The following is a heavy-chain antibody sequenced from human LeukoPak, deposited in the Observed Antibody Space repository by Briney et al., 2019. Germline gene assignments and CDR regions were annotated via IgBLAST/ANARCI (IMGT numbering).Heavy chain of an antibody. Sequence: ASVKVSCKASGYTFTSYGISWVRQAPGQGLEWMGWISAYSGNTNYAQKLQGRVTMTTDTSTSTAYMELRSLRSDDTAVYYCARVPQGSGSYSNWFDPWGQGTLVTVSS. CDR1: GYTFTSYG. D-gene: IGHD3-10*01. J-gene: IGHJ5*02. CDR3: ARVPQGSGSYSNWFDP. CDR2: ISAYSGNT. V-gene: IGHV1-18*04.